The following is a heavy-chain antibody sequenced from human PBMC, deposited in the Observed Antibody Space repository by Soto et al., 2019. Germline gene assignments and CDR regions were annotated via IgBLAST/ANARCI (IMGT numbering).Heavy chain of an antibody. CDR1: GGYISSSGHY. V-gene: IGHV4-39*01. CDR3: SRHYCSGGSCYYYGMDV. D-gene: IGHD2-15*01. CDR2: IHYSGDA. J-gene: IGHJ6*02. Sequence: PSETQSLTSPVSGGYISSSGHYWGWVRQPPGKGLEWIGTIHYSGDAYYNPSLKSRVSISVDTSKSQFSLKLNSVTAADTALYYCSRHYCSGGSCYYYGMDVWGQGTTVTVSS.